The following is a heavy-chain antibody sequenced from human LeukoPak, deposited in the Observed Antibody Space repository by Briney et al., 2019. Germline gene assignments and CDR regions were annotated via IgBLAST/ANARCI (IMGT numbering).Heavy chain of an antibody. CDR1: GDSISSSSYY. V-gene: IGHV4-39*07. J-gene: IGHJ4*02. CDR2: IYYSGST. Sequence: SETLSLTCTVSGDSISSSSYYWGWFRQPPGKGLEWIGSIYYSGSTYYNPSLKSRVTISVDTSKNQFSLKLSSVTAADTAVYYCARDKRMDDSSGYYDYWGQGTLVTVSS. CDR3: ARDKRMDDSSGYYDY. D-gene: IGHD3-22*01.